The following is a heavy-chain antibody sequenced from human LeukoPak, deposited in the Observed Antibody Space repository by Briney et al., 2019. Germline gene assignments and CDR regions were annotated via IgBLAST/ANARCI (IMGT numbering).Heavy chain of an antibody. CDR3: AKGSTMIVVVKRDP. CDR2: ISGSGGST. Sequence: GGTLSLSCAASGFTISSYDLSWIRQAPGKGLEWVSGISGSGGSTYYAASVKGRFTISRDKSKNTSQFPMNSLRAEDTAVYYCAKGSTMIVVVKRDPWGQGTLVTVSS. D-gene: IGHD3-22*01. V-gene: IGHV3-23*01. CDR1: GFTISSYD. J-gene: IGHJ5*02.